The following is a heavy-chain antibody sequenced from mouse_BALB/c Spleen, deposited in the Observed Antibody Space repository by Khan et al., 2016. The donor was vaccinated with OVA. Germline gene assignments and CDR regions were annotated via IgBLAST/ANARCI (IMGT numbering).Heavy chain of an antibody. D-gene: IGHD2-10*01. CDR3: ARPPYFSYTLAH. V-gene: IGHV9-3-1*01. Sequence: QIQLVQSGPELKKPGETVKISCTASGYTFTNYGMNWVKQSPGKTLKWMGWINTYTGEPTYADDFTGRFAFSLETSASTAYLQINNLQNEDTATYFWARPPYFSYTLAHWGQGTSVTVSS. J-gene: IGHJ4*01. CDR2: INTYTGEP. CDR1: GYTFTNYG.